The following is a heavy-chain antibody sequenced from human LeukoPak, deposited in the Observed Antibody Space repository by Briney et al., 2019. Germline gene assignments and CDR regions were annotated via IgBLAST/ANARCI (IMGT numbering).Heavy chain of an antibody. V-gene: IGHV3-23*01. CDR2: ISGSGVST. CDR3: AKSRELEWLSWDYFEH. J-gene: IGHJ4*02. Sequence: GGSLRLSCAASGFTFSNYAMSWVRQAPGKGLEWVSGISGSGVSTFYADSVKGRFTISRDNSKNTLYLQMNSLRAEDTAVYYCAKSRELEWLSWDYFEHWGQGTLVTVS. D-gene: IGHD3-3*01. CDR1: GFTFSNYA.